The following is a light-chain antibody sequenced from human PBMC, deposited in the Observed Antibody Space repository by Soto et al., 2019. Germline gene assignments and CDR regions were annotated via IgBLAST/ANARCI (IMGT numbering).Light chain of an antibody. V-gene: IGKV3-11*01. CDR1: QSVIID. CDR3: QQRSNLPPIP. CDR2: DIF. Sequence: VMTQSPATLYVSPGERATLSCRASQSVIIDLAWYQQTPGQAPRLVIYDIFTRATGVPTRISGSGSGTEFTLTISSLEPEDFAVYYCQQRSNLPPIPFGHGTLLEIK. J-gene: IGKJ5*01.